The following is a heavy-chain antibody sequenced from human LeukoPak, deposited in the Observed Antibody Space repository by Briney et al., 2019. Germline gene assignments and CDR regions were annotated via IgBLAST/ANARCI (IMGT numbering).Heavy chain of an antibody. D-gene: IGHD6-13*01. CDR3: ARGQYSSLYNWFDP. CDR1: GSSFTSYW. CDR2: IYSGESNT. V-gene: IGHV5-51*01. J-gene: IGHJ5*02. Sequence: PGGSLQISCQGSGSSFTSYWIGWVRQMTGKGLEWMGIIYSGESNTRYSPSFQGQVTISADKSISTAYLQWSSLNASDTAMYYCARGQYSSLYNWFDPWGQGTLVTVSS.